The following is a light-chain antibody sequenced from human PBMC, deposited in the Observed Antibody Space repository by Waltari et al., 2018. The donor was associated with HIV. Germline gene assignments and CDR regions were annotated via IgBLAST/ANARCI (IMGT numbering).Light chain of an antibody. V-gene: IGKV1-5*03. CDR1: PNIGHW. CDR3: QQYNRFFSWA. Sequence: IQMTQSPSTLSASVGDRVTITCRASPNIGHWLSWYQQTTGKAPRLLMYGASTLESGVPPRFSGSGSGTEFTLTISSLQPGDSATYYCQQYNRFFSWAFGPGTKVEIK. J-gene: IGKJ1*01. CDR2: GAS.